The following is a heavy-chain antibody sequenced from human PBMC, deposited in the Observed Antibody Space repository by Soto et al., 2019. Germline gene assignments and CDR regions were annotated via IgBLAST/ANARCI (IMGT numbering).Heavy chain of an antibody. Sequence: ASVKVSCKASGGSFSNFGISWVRQAPGQGLEWMGGIVPVFGRPNYAQRFRGRLTITADESTSTRYMELISLSSDDTAVYYCAREGSGYNFWGQGTQVTVSS. D-gene: IGHD5-12*01. CDR2: IVPVFGRP. CDR1: GGSFSNFG. J-gene: IGHJ4*02. V-gene: IGHV1-69*13. CDR3: AREGSGYNF.